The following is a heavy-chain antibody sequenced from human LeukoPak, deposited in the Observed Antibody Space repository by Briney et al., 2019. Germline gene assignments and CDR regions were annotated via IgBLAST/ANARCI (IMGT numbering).Heavy chain of an antibody. D-gene: IGHD6-19*01. CDR2: IYHSGST. Sequence: SETLSLTCTVSGGSISSGGYYWSWIRQPPGKGLEWIGYIYHSGSTYYNPSLKSRVTISVDRSKNQFSLKLSSVTAADTAVYYCARDRANGIAVAGWGQGTLVTVSS. CDR1: GGSISSGGYY. J-gene: IGHJ4*02. V-gene: IGHV4-30-2*01. CDR3: ARDRANGIAVAG.